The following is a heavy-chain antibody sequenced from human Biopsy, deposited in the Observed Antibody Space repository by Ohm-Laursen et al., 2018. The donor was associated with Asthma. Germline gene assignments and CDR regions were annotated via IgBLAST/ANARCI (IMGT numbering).Heavy chain of an antibody. D-gene: IGHD3-10*01. Sequence: ASVKVSCKTSGYTFNRAGITWVRQAPGQGLEWMGWISVYNGNTKVAQKLQDRVTMITDTSTSTAYMELRSLRSDDTAVYFCARAVDYSHYYGIDVWGQGTPVTVS. J-gene: IGHJ6*02. CDR2: ISVYNGNT. CDR1: GYTFNRAG. V-gene: IGHV1-18*01. CDR3: ARAVDYSHYYGIDV.